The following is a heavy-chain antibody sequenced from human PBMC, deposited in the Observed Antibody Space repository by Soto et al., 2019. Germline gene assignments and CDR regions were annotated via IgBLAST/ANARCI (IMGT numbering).Heavy chain of an antibody. J-gene: IGHJ4*02. CDR3: ARLWSEREPNFDY. D-gene: IGHD1-26*01. Sequence: EVQLVESGGGLVQPGGSLKLSCAASGYTFSDSAMHWVRQASGKGLEWVGRIRSKANSYATVYAASVKGRFTISRGDSKNTAYLQMNSLKTEDTAVYYCARLWSEREPNFDYWGQGTLVSVSS. CDR2: IRSKANSYAT. V-gene: IGHV3-73*02. CDR1: GYTFSDSA.